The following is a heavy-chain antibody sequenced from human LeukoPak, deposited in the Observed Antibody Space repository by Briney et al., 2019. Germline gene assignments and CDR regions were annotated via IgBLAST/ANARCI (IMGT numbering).Heavy chain of an antibody. CDR1: GYSFTSYW. D-gene: IGHD4-17*01. CDR3: ARPPRLYGEPFYGMDG. Sequence: KDGESLKISCKGSGYSFTSYWIGWVRQMPGKGLEWMGIIYPGDSDTRYSPSFQGQVTISADKSISTAYLQWSSLKASDTAMYYCARPPRLYGEPFYGMDGWGQGTTVTVSS. J-gene: IGHJ6*02. V-gene: IGHV5-51*01. CDR2: IYPGDSDT.